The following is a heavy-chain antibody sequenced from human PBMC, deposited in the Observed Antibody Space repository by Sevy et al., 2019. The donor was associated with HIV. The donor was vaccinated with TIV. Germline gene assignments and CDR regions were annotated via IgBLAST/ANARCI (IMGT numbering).Heavy chain of an antibody. D-gene: IGHD3-22*01. CDR1: GFTFSSYA. J-gene: IGHJ4*02. CDR3: AKDRDYYDSSPLFDY. V-gene: IGHV3-23*01. Sequence: GGSLRLSCAASGFTFSSYATSWVRQAPGKGLEWVSAISGSGGSTYYADSVKGRFTISRDNSKNTLYLQMNSLRAEDTAVYYCAKDRDYYDSSPLFDYWGQGTLLTVSS. CDR2: ISGSGGST.